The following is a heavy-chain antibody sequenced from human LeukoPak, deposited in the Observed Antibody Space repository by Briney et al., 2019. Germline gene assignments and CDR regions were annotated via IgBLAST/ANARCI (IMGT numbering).Heavy chain of an antibody. CDR1: GFTFSSYG. D-gene: IGHD3-10*01. Sequence: PGGSLRLSCAASGFTFSSYGMHWVRQAPGKGLEWVAVISYDGSNKYYADSVKGRFTISRDNSKNTLYLQMNSLRAEDTAVYYCAKAQLVRGVPYYFDYWGQGTLVTVSS. J-gene: IGHJ4*02. V-gene: IGHV3-30*12. CDR3: AKAQLVRGVPYYFDY. CDR2: ISYDGSNK.